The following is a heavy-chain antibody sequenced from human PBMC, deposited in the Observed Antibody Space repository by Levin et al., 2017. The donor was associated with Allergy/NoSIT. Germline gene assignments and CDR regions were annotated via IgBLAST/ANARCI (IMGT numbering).Heavy chain of an antibody. J-gene: IGHJ4*02. CDR1: AFTFSSYA. Sequence: GGSLRLSCAASAFTFSSYAMTWVRQAPGKGLEWVSSMSGGGGSTYYADSVKGRFTISRDNSKKTLYLQMDHLRAEDTAVYYCAKDFGSGSYFNWEGRPHYFDYWGQGILVTVSS. V-gene: IGHV3-23*01. D-gene: IGHD3-10*01. CDR2: MSGGGGST. CDR3: AKDFGSGSYFNWEGRPHYFDY.